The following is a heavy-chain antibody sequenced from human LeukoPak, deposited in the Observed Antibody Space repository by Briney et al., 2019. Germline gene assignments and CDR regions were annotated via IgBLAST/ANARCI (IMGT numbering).Heavy chain of an antibody. CDR3: ARQRITMIVVVMEDY. D-gene: IGHD3-22*01. Sequence: ASVKVSCKASGYTLTGYYMHWVRQAPGQGLEWMGWINPNSGGTNYAQKFQGRVTMTRDTSISTAYMELSRLRSDDTAAYYCARQRITMIVVVMEDYWGQGTLVTVSS. CDR1: GYTLTGYY. J-gene: IGHJ4*02. V-gene: IGHV1-2*02. CDR2: INPNSGGT.